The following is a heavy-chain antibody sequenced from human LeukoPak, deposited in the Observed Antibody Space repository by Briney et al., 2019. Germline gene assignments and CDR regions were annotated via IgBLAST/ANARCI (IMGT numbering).Heavy chain of an antibody. Sequence: SETLSLTCTVSGGSISSYYWSWIRQPPGKGLEWIGYIYYSGSTNYNPSLKSRVTISVDTSKNQFSLKLSSVTAADTAVYYCARDYERRLQLGLIRYFDLWGRGTLVTVSS. D-gene: IGHD5-24*01. J-gene: IGHJ2*01. CDR1: GGSISSYY. CDR2: IYYSGST. CDR3: ARDYERRLQLGLIRYFDL. V-gene: IGHV4-59*01.